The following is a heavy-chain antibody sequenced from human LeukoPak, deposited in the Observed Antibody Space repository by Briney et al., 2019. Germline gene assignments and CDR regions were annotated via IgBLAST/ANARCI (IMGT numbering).Heavy chain of an antibody. V-gene: IGHV3-66*01. J-gene: IGHJ3*02. D-gene: IGHD6-19*01. Sequence: GGSLRLSCAASGFTVSSNYMSWVRQAPGKGLEWVSVIYSGGSTYYADSVKGRFTISRDNSKNTLYLQMNSLRAEDTAVYYCARAGGAVAGTVDAFDIWGQGTMVTVSS. CDR3: ARAGGAVAGTVDAFDI. CDR1: GFTVSSNY. CDR2: IYSGGST.